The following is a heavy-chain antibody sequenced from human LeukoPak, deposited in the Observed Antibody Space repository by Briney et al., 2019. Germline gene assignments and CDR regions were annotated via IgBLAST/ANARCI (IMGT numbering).Heavy chain of an antibody. D-gene: IGHD6-25*01. Sequence: GGSLRLSCAASGFTFDDYYMHWVRQVPGKGLEWVSGISWNGDSVGYGDSVKGRFTISRDNAKNSLYLQMNSLRVEDMGLYYCAKGLSGLRGNWFDPWGQGTLVNVSS. CDR2: ISWNGDSV. J-gene: IGHJ5*02. CDR1: GFTFDDYY. V-gene: IGHV3-9*03. CDR3: AKGLSGLRGNWFDP.